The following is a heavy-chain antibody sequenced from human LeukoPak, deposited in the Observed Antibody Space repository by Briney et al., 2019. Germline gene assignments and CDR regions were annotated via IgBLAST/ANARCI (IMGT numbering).Heavy chain of an antibody. D-gene: IGHD3-22*01. CDR2: IQYDGSNK. CDR1: GFTVYTNG. J-gene: IGHJ4*02. CDR3: AKDRISYLYDTSGYFLLPEY. V-gene: IGHV3-30*02. Sequence: GGSLRLSCAASGFTVYTNGMHWVRQTPGKGLEWVAFIQYDGSNKYYADSVKGRFTISRDNSKNTLFLQMNSLTAEDTAVYYCAKDRISYLYDTSGYFLLPEYWGQGILVTVSS.